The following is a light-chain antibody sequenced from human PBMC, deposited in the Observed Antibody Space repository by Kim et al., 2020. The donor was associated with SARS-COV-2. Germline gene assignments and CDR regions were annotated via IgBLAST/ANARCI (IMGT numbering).Light chain of an antibody. V-gene: IGLV2-14*03. CDR3: SSYTGSSTV. CDR1: SSDIGGYDL. CDR2: GVN. J-gene: IGLJ1*01. Sequence: QSALTQPASVSGSPGQSITISCTGTSSDIGGYDLVSWYQQHPGKAPKLMIYGVNNWPSGVSNRFSGSKSGNTASLTIPGLQAEDEADYYCSSYTGSSTVFGTGTKVTVL.